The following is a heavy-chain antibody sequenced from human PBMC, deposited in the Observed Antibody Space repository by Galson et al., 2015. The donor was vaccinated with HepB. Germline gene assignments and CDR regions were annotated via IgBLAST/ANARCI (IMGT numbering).Heavy chain of an antibody. J-gene: IGHJ4*02. Sequence: SLRLSCAASGFTFSDYYMSWIRQAPGKGLEWVSYISSSGSTIYYADSVKGRFTISRDNAKNSLYLQMNSLRAEDTAVYYCARGFLRFRPVAGTCYFDYWGQGTLVTVSS. D-gene: IGHD6-19*01. CDR3: ARGFLRFRPVAGTCYFDY. CDR1: GFTFSDYY. CDR2: ISSSGSTI. V-gene: IGHV3-11*01.